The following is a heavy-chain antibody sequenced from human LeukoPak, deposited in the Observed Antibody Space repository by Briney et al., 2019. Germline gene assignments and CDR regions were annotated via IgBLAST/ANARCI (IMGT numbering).Heavy chain of an antibody. CDR2: ITGSGGRT. D-gene: IGHD7-27*01. CDR1: GFTFSSYG. V-gene: IGHV3-23*01. Sequence: GGSLRLSCAASGFTFSSYGMSWVRQAPGKGLEWVSAITGSGGRTYYADSVKGRFTISRDNSKNTLYLQMNSLRAEDTAVYYCAKCLGYYYMDVWGKGTTVTISS. CDR3: AKCLGYYYMDV. J-gene: IGHJ6*03.